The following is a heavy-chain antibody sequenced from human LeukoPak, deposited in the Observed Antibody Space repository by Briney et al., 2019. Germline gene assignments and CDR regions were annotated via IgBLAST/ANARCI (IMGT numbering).Heavy chain of an antibody. CDR3: ARDGYSSSFYFDY. CDR1: GFTFSSSD. D-gene: IGHD6-6*01. V-gene: IGHV3-30*02. Sequence: GGSLRLSCAASGFTFSSSDMHWVRQAPGKGLEWVAFIRYDGNNKYYADSVKGRLTITRDNSKNTLYLQMNSLRAEDTAVYYCARDGYSSSFYFDYWGQGTLVTVSS. CDR2: IRYDGNNK. J-gene: IGHJ4*02.